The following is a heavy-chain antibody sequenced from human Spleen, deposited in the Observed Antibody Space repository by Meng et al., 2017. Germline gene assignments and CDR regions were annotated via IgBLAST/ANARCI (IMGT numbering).Heavy chain of an antibody. D-gene: IGHD6-19*01. CDR2: IYRSGST. J-gene: IGHJ4*02. CDR1: GDSISSSDW. V-gene: IGHV4-4*02. CDR3: ARAHSSGWSPHAY. Sequence: QVQLQESGPGLVKPSGTLSLPCAVSGDSISSSDWWSWVRQPPGKGLEWIADIYRSGSTNYNPSLKSRVTISVDRSKNQFSLKLTSVTAADTAVYYCARAHSSGWSPHAYWGQGSLVTVSS.